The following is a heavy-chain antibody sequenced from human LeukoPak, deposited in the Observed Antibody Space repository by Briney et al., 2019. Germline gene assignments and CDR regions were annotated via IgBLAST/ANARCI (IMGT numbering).Heavy chain of an antibody. CDR2: TYYRSMWYT. D-gene: IGHD3-10*02. J-gene: IGHJ5*02. V-gene: IGHV6-1*01. CDR3: ASSTDYVWFDP. CDR1: GDSVTSNSVA. Sequence: SQTLTLSCAVSGDSVTSNSVAWNWITPAPSRGLVWLVRTYYRSMWYTHYEVSVKSRITINPPTSKNQFSLQLNSVTPEDTAVYYCASSTDYVWFDPWGEGTLVIVSS.